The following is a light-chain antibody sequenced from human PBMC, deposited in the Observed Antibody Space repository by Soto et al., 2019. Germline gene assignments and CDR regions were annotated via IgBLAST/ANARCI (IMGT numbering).Light chain of an antibody. J-gene: IGLJ1*01. Sequence: SALTQPRSVSGSPGQSVTISCTGTSSDVGGYDYVSWYQQHPGKAPKLMIYDVTKRPSGVPDRFSGSRSGNTASLTISGLQAEDDADYYCCSYAGTYTFYVFGTGTKLTVL. CDR3: CSYAGTYTFYV. CDR2: DVT. V-gene: IGLV2-11*01. CDR1: SSDVGGYDY.